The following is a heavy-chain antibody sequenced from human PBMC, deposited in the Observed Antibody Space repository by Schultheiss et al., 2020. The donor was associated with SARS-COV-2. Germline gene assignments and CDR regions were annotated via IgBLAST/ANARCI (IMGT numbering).Heavy chain of an antibody. CDR3: AREQWGYALDV. D-gene: IGHD1-26*01. Sequence: SQTLSLTCTVSGGSVSSGSYYWSWIRQPPGKGLEWIGYIYYSGSTYYNPSLKSRVTISVDTSKNQFSLRLNSVTTADTAVYYCAREQWGYALDVLGQGTTVTVSS. V-gene: IGHV4-31*03. CDR1: GGSVSSGSYY. J-gene: IGHJ6*02. CDR2: IYYSGST.